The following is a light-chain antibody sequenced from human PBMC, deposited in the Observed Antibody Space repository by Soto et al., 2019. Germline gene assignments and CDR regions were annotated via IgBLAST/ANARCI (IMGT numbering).Light chain of an antibody. CDR1: QGISNS. Sequence: IQLTQSPSSLSASVGEGVALTCLASQGISNSLAWYQQKPGKVPKLLIYAASTLQSGVPSRFSGSGSGTDFTLTISSLQPEDVATYYCQKYNSPPSITFGQGTRLEIK. CDR3: QKYNSPPSIT. J-gene: IGKJ5*01. CDR2: AAS. V-gene: IGKV1-27*01.